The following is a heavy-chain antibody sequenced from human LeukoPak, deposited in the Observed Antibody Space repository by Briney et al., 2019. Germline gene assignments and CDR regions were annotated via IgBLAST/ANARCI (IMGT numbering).Heavy chain of an antibody. D-gene: IGHD1-1*01. CDR3: ARGLMRVLEPGVYYFDY. J-gene: IGHJ4*02. CDR2: MNPNSGNT. V-gene: IGHV1-8*01. CDR1: GYTFTSYD. Sequence: ASVKVSCKASGYTFTSYDINWVRQATGQGLEWMGWMNPNSGNTGYAQKFQGRVTMTRNTSISTAYMELSSLRSEDTAVYYCARGLMRVLEPGVYYFDYWGQGTLVTVSS.